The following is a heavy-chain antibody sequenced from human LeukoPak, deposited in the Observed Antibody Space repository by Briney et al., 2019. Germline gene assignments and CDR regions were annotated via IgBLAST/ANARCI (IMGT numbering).Heavy chain of an antibody. CDR2: IYYDGTKT. Sequence: LRLSXXXXXFTFXXXGMHWVRQAPGKGLEWVAVIYYDGTKTFYADSVKGRFTISRDNSRNTLFLQMNSLRAEYTAVYYCARDQRSWYFDLWGRGTLLTVSS. CDR1: XFTFXXXG. D-gene: IGHD3-10*01. J-gene: IGHJ2*01. CDR3: ARDQRSWYFDL. V-gene: IGHV3-33*01.